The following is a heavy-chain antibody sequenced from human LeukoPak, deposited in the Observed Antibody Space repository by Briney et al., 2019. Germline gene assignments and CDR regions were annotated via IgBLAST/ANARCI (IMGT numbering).Heavy chain of an antibody. Sequence: PSETLALTCAVYGGSFSGYYWSWISQPPGKGLEWIGEINHSGSTKYNPSLKSRVTISVDTSKNQFSLKLSPVTAADTAVYYCARAFKRRGIIAAPGGYYFDYWGQGTLVTVSS. V-gene: IGHV4-34*01. CDR3: ARAFKRRGIIAAPGGYYFDY. D-gene: IGHD6-13*01. CDR2: INHSGST. CDR1: GGSFSGYY. J-gene: IGHJ4*02.